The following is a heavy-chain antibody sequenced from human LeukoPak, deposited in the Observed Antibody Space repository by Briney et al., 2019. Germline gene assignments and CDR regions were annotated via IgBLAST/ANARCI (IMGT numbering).Heavy chain of an antibody. CDR3: ASPGVSVVVPASFDY. D-gene: IGHD2-2*01. CDR1: GFTFSDYY. J-gene: IGHJ4*02. CDR2: ISSSGSTI. V-gene: IGHV3-11*01. Sequence: TLRLSCAASGFTFSDYYMSWSRQAPGKGQERVSYISSSGSTIYYADPVKGRLTIHRDNARTTLYPQMNSRRPQDTPGYSCASPGVSVVVPASFDYWGQGTLVTVSS.